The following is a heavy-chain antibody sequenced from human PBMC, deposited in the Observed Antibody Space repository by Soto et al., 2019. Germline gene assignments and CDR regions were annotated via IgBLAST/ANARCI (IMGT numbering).Heavy chain of an antibody. CDR1: GYTFTSCG. CDR2: ISAYNGNT. D-gene: IGHD2-15*01. V-gene: IGHV1-18*01. J-gene: IGHJ5*02. CDR3: ARAPLDIVVVVAATSSWFDP. Sequence: ASVKVSCKASGYTFTSCGISWVRQAPGQGLEWMGWISAYNGNTNYAQKLQGRVTMTTDTSTSTAYMELRSLRSDDTAVYYCARAPLDIVVVVAATSSWFDPRGQGTRVTVAS.